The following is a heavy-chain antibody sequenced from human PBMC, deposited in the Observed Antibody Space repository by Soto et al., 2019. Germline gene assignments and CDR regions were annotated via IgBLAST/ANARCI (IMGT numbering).Heavy chain of an antibody. CDR1: GFTFSSYA. V-gene: IGHV3-23*01. CDR2: ISGSGGST. Sequence: GGSLRPSCAASGFTFSSYAMNWVRQAPGKGLEWVSAISGSGGSTYYVDSVKGRFTISRDNSRNTLYLQMNSLRAEDTAVYYCAKDPEVVVTAPDYWGQGTLVTVSS. CDR3: AKDPEVVVTAPDY. D-gene: IGHD2-21*02. J-gene: IGHJ4*02.